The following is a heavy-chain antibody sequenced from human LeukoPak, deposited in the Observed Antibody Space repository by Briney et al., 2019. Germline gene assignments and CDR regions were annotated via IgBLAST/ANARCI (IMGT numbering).Heavy chain of an antibody. J-gene: IGHJ6*03. V-gene: IGHV3-48*01. CDR1: GFTFSSYS. D-gene: IGHD3-3*01. CDR2: ISSSSSTI. CDR3: ARIIRSRIFGVVNYYMDV. Sequence: PGGSLRLSCAASGFTFSSYSMNWVRQAPGKGLEWVSYISSSSSTIYYADSVKGRFTISRDNAKNSLYLQMNSLRAEDTAVYYCARIIRSRIFGVVNYYMDVWGKGTTVTVSS.